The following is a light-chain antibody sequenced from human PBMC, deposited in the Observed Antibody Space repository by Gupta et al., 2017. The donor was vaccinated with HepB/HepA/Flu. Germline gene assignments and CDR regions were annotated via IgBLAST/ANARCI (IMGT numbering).Light chain of an antibody. CDR2: EVN. CDR3: CSYVGSSTFV. Sequence: QSALTQPASVSGSPGQSITISCPGTSSDVGSYNLVSWYQQHPGKAPKLIIYEVNKRPSGVSNRFSGSKSGNTASLTISGLQAEDEADYYCCSYVGSSTFVFGTGTKVTVL. CDR1: SSDVGSYNL. J-gene: IGLJ1*01. V-gene: IGLV2-23*02.